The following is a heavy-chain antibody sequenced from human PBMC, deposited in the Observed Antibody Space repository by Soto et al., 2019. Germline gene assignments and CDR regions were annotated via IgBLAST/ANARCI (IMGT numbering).Heavy chain of an antibody. D-gene: IGHD2-2*01. J-gene: IGHJ6*02. CDR2: ISWNSGSI. Sequence: EVQLVESGGGLVQPGRSLRLSCAASGFTFDDYAMHWVRQAPGKGLEWVSGISWNSGSIGYADSVKGRFTISRDNAKNSLDLQMNSLRAEDTALYYCAKDSGCISTSCYAGAYYYGMDVWGQGTTVTVSS. CDR1: GFTFDDYA. V-gene: IGHV3-9*01. CDR3: AKDSGCISTSCYAGAYYYGMDV.